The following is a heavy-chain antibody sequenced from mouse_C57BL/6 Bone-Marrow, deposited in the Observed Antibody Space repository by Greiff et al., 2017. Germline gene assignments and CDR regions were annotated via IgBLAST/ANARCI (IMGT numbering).Heavy chain of an antibody. CDR3: TRNGSSPWYFDV. D-gene: IGHD1-1*01. V-gene: IGHV1-5*01. CDR1: GYTFTSYW. J-gene: IGHJ1*03. Sequence: DVQLVESGTVLARPGASVKMSCKTSGYTFTSYWMHWVKQRPGQGLVWIGAIYPGNSDTSYNQKFKGKAKLTAVTSARTAYMELSSLANDDSAVYYCTRNGSSPWYFDVWGTGTTVTVSS. CDR2: IYPGNSDT.